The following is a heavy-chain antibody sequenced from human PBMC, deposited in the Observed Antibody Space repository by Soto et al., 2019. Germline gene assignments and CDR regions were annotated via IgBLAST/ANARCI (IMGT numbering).Heavy chain of an antibody. CDR3: ASYIGNFDYYYYGMDV. D-gene: IGHD4-4*01. Sequence: GGSLRLSCAASGFTFSSYGMHWVRQAPGKGLEWVAVIWYDGSNKYYADSVKGRFTISRDNSKNTLYLQMNSLRAEDTAVYYCASYIGNFDYYYYGMDVWGQGTTVTVSS. J-gene: IGHJ6*02. CDR2: IWYDGSNK. CDR1: GFTFSSYG. V-gene: IGHV3-33*01.